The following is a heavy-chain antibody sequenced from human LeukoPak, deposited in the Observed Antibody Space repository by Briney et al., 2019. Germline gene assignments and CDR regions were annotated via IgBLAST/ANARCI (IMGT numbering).Heavy chain of an antibody. J-gene: IGHJ4*02. CDR1: GGSISSYY. Sequence: PSETLSLTCTVSGGSISSYYWSWIRQPPGKGLEWIGYIYYSGSTNYNPSLKSRVTISVGTSKNQFSLKLSSVTAADTAVYYCARAEDKYYFDYWGQGTLVTVSS. CDR3: ARAEDKYYFDY. CDR2: IYYSGST. V-gene: IGHV4-59*01.